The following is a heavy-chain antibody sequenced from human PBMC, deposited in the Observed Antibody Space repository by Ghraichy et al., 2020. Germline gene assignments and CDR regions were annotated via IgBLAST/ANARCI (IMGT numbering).Heavy chain of an antibody. J-gene: IGHJ4*02. V-gene: IGHV4-34*01. D-gene: IGHD4-17*01. Sequence: SETLSLTCAVYGGSFSGYYWSWILQPPGKGLDWIGEINHSGITNYNPSLKSRVTLSVDTSKNQFSLKLSSVTAADTAVYYCARGARRAVTTLYFDYWGQGTLVTVSS. CDR3: ARGARRAVTTLYFDY. CDR2: INHSGIT. CDR1: GGSFSGYY.